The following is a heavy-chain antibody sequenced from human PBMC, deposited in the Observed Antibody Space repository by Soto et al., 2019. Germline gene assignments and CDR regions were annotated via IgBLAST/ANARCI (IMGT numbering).Heavy chain of an antibody. D-gene: IGHD6-13*01. CDR2: IFANGHT. Sequence: SETLSLTCTVSGGSISEKYWNWVRQPPGKGLEWIGLIFANGHTDYNPSLKSRVTMSVDASKNQFSLRLTPMTAADTAIYYCVASLAASGLNWLDPWGRGTLVTVSS. V-gene: IGHV4-4*07. CDR1: GGSISEKY. CDR3: VASLAASGLNWLDP. J-gene: IGHJ5*02.